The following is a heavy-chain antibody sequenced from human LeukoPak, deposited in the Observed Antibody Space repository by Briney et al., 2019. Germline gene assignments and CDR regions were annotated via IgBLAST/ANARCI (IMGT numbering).Heavy chain of an antibody. CDR2: ISGSGGNT. CDR3: ATRSYF. CDR1: GFTFSTFA. Sequence: GGSLRLSCAASGFTFSTFAMIWVRQAPGKGLEWVSSISGSGGNTYYADSVRGRFTISRDNSKNTLYLQMNSLRDEDTALYYCATRSYFGGQGTLVTVSS. V-gene: IGHV3-23*01. D-gene: IGHD2/OR15-2a*01. J-gene: IGHJ4*02.